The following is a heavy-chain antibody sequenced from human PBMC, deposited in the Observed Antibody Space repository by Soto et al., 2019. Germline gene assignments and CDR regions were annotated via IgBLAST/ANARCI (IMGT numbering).Heavy chain of an antibody. D-gene: IGHD2-15*01. Sequence: EVQLVESGGGLVQPGGSLRLSCAASGFTFSSYWMHWVRQAPGKGLVWVSRINSDGSSTSYADSVKGRFTISRDNAKNTLYLQMNSLRAEDTAVYSWVRTSLVVAAATREDYWGQGTLVTVSS. CDR2: INSDGSST. CDR1: GFTFSSYW. J-gene: IGHJ4*02. CDR3: VRTSLVVAAATREDY. V-gene: IGHV3-74*01.